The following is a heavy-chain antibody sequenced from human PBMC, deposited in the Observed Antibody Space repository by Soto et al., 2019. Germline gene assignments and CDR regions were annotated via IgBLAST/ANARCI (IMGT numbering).Heavy chain of an antibody. CDR1: GFTFSIYA. CDR3: AMSAGYGGAFDV. V-gene: IGHV3-23*04. J-gene: IGHJ3*01. D-gene: IGHD5-12*01. Sequence: EKQLVESGGALAQPGGSLRLSCVGSGFTFSIYALTWVRQAPGKGLEWVSLITNNGDTTFFGDSVKGRFSISRDNSKNTLYLQLEILRAEDTAVYYCAMSAGYGGAFDVWGRGTMVAVSS. CDR2: ITNNGDTT.